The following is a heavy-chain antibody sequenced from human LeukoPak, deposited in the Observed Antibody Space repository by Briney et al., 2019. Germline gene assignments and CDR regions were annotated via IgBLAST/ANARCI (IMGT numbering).Heavy chain of an antibody. Sequence: GASVKVSCKASGGTFSSYAISWVRQAPGQGLEWMGGIIPIFGTANYAQKFQGRVTITADKSTSTAYMELSSLRSEDTAVYYCARAQYILGYCSSTSCTPYYFDYWGQGTLVTVSS. CDR3: ARAQYILGYCSSTSCTPYYFDY. V-gene: IGHV1-69*06. CDR1: GGTFSSYA. D-gene: IGHD2-2*01. J-gene: IGHJ4*02. CDR2: IIPIFGTA.